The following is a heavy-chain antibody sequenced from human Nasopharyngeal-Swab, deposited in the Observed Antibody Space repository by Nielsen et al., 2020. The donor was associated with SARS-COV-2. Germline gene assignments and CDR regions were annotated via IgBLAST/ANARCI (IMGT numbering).Heavy chain of an antibody. Sequence: GGSLRLSCAVSGFTFSSYWMHWVRQAPGKGLVWVSRINSDGSSTYYAHSVKGRFTISRDNSKNTLYLQMNSLRAEDTAVYYCAKDLQKWLVLGGYYYYNMDVWGQGTTVTVSS. V-gene: IGHV3-74*01. D-gene: IGHD6-19*01. CDR2: INSDGSST. CDR3: AKDLQKWLVLGGYYYYNMDV. J-gene: IGHJ6*02. CDR1: GFTFSSYW.